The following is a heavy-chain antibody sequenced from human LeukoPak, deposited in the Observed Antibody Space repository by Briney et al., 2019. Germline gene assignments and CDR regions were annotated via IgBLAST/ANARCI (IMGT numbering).Heavy chain of an antibody. CDR2: IFYSGNT. V-gene: IGHV4-59*12. CDR1: GGSISSYY. D-gene: IGHD3-10*01. Sequence: PSETLSLTCTVSGGSISSYYWSWIRQPPGKGLEWIGYIFYSGNTNYNPSLKSRVTISVDTSKNQFSLNLNSVTAADTAVYYCAKTRFGANDAFDIWGQGTMVTVSS. J-gene: IGHJ3*02. CDR3: AKTRFGANDAFDI.